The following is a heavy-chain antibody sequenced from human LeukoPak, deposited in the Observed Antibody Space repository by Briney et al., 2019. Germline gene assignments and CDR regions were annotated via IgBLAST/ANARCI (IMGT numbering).Heavy chain of an antibody. CDR1: EFTISTDY. V-gene: IGHV3-66*01. CDR3: ARDGLDSSGPVAFDI. D-gene: IGHD3-22*01. CDR2: IHIDGET. Sequence: GGSLRLSCVASEFTISTDYMSWVRQAPGKGLQWVSIIHIDGETHYADSVKGRFTISRDNSKNTVYLQMNSLRSEDTAVYYCARDGLDSSGPVAFDIWGQGTMVTVAS. J-gene: IGHJ3*02.